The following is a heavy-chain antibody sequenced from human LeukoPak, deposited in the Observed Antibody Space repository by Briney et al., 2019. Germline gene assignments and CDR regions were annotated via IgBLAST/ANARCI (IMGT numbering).Heavy chain of an antibody. V-gene: IGHV1-46*01. Sequence: ASVKVSCKASGYIFTSYSIHWVRQAPGQGLEWMGVINPSGGSTRYAQKFQGRVTMTRDTSNNTVYMDLTRLIFDDTAMYYCARDGVFRFEVGDVYYYYMDVWGKGTTVIISS. J-gene: IGHJ6*03. CDR3: ARDGVFRFEVGDVYYYYMDV. CDR2: INPSGGST. D-gene: IGHD2-21*02. CDR1: GYIFTSYS.